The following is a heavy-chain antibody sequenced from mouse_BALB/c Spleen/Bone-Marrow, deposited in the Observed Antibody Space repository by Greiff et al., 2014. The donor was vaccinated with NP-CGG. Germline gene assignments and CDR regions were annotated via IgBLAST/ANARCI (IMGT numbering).Heavy chain of an antibody. J-gene: IGHJ2*01. CDR2: IDPASGNT. CDR1: GFNIKDTY. V-gene: IGHV14-3*02. CDR3: ARYYYGSSYFDY. Sequence: VQLQQSGAELVKPGASVKLSCTASGFNIKDTYMHWVKQRPEQGLEWIGRIDPASGNTKYDPKFQGKATITADTSSNTAYLQLSSLTSEDTAVYYCARYYYGSSYFDYWGQGTTLTVSS. D-gene: IGHD1-1*01.